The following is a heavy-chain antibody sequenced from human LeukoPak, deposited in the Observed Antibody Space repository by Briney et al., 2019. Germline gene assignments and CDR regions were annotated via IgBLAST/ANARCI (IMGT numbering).Heavy chain of an antibody. CDR3: ARDRTYYYDSSGDYYFDY. V-gene: IGHV3-33*01. Sequence: PWGSLRLSCAASAFTFSSYGMHRLAQAPGKGLVWVIGIWYDGSNKDYADSVKVRFTISRDNSKNKLYLQMNSMRAEDTAVSYCARDRTYYYDSSGDYYFDYWGQGTLVTVSS. CDR1: AFTFSSYG. CDR2: IWYDGSNK. D-gene: IGHD3-22*01. J-gene: IGHJ4*02.